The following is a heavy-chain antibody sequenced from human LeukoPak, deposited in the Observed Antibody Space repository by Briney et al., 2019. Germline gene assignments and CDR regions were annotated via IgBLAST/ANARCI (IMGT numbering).Heavy chain of an antibody. D-gene: IGHD3-22*01. CDR3: ARDRDSSGYYYEVDY. CDR1: GYTFTSYD. CDR2: MNPKSGDT. Sequence: ASVKVSCKASGYTFTSYDINWVRQATGQGLEWMGWMNPKSGDTGYAQKFQGRLTMTRNTSIRTAYMELSSLRSDDTAVYYCARDRDSSGYYYEVDYWAREPWSPSPQ. J-gene: IGHJ4*02. V-gene: IGHV1-8*01.